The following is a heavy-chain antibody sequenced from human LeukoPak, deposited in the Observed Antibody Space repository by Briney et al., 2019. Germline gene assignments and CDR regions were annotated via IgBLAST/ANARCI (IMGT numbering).Heavy chain of an antibody. CDR2: IYPGDSDT. J-gene: IGHJ6*02. Sequence: GESLKISCECSGYSFTRYWIAWVRQMPGKGLEWMGIIYPGDSDTRYSPSFQGQVTISVDKSINTAYLQWSSLKAPDTAIYYCARQGIDVWGQGTTVTVSS. CDR1: GYSFTRYW. V-gene: IGHV5-51*01. CDR3: ARQGIDV.